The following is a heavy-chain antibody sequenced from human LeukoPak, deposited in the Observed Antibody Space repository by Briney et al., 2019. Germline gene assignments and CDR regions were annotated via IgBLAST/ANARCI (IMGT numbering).Heavy chain of an antibody. CDR1: GFTFSSYA. D-gene: IGHD3-10*01. CDR3: VKFRGIQHYNYHMDV. CDR2: LTGSVGNT. V-gene: IGHV3-23*01. Sequence: GGSLRLSCAASGFTFSSYAMSWVRQAPGKGLEWLSGLTGSVGNTYYADSVKGRFTISRDNSKNTVSLQLNSLRAEDAAVYYCVKFRGIQHYNYHMDVWGKGTTVTVSS. J-gene: IGHJ6*03.